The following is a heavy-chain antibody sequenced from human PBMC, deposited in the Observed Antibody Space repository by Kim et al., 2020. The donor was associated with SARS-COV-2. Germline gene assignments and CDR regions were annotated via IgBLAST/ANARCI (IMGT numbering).Heavy chain of an antibody. CDR3: ARSVDDYGDYPYYFDY. D-gene: IGHD4-17*01. J-gene: IGHJ4*02. V-gene: IGHV1-2*04. CDR1: GYTFTGYY. Sequence: ASVKVSCKASGYTFTGYYMHWVRQAPGQGLEWMVWINPNSGGTNYAQKFQGWVTMTRDTSISTAYMELSRLRSDDTVVYYCARSVDDYGDYPYYFDYWGQGTLVTVSS. CDR2: INPNSGGT.